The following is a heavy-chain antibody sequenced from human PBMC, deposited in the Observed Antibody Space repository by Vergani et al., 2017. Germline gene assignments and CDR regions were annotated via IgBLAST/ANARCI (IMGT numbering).Heavy chain of an antibody. D-gene: IGHD3-3*01. V-gene: IGHV5-51*01. CDR2: IYPGDSDT. CDR1: RYSFTSYW. J-gene: IGHJ4*02. CDR3: ARQAEDNFWSGYPGY. Sequence: EVQLVQSGAEVKKPGESLKISCKGSRYSFTSYWIGWVRQMPGKGLEWMGIIYPGDSDTRYSPSFQGQVTISADKSTSTAYLQWSSLKASDTAMYYCARQAEDNFWSGYPGYWGQGTLVTVSS.